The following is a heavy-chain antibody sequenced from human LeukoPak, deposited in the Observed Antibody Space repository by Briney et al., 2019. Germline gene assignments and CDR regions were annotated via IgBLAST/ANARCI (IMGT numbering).Heavy chain of an antibody. J-gene: IGHJ4*02. Sequence: GGSLRLSCAASGFTFSSYEMNWVRQAPGKGLEWVSYISSSGSTIHYADSVKGRFTISRDNAKNSLYLQMNSLRAEDTAVYYCASEYSSGWYIYWGQGTLVTVSS. CDR2: ISSSGSTI. V-gene: IGHV3-48*03. CDR3: ASEYSSGWYIY. D-gene: IGHD6-19*01. CDR1: GFTFSSYE.